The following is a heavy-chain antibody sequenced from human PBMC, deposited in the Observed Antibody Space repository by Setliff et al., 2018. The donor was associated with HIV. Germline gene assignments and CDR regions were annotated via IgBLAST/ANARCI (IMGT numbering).Heavy chain of an antibody. D-gene: IGHD2-21*01. V-gene: IGHV4-31*03. CDR3: ARASRWGSIPFDY. Sequence: LSLTCTVSGGSISTGGYYWSWIRQHPGKGLEWIGYIYNSGGTYYNPSLKSRITVSIDTSKNQFSLKLNSVTAADTAVYFCARASRWGSIPFDYWGQGTLVTVSS. J-gene: IGHJ4*02. CDR2: IYNSGGT. CDR1: GGSISTGGYY.